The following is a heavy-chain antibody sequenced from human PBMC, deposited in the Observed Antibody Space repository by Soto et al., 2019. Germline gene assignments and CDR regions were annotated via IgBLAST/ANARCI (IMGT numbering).Heavy chain of an antibody. Sequence: SVKVSCKASGFTVADSAVQWVRQARGQRLEWIGRIVVDSGNTKYAQRFTERVTISWDMSTITAFMELRSLRSEDTAVYYCATANNTSPFDFWGMGTLFTVSS. CDR1: GFTVADSA. D-gene: IGHD1-26*01. CDR2: IVVDSGNT. V-gene: IGHV1-58*01. J-gene: IGHJ4*02. CDR3: ATANNTSPFDF.